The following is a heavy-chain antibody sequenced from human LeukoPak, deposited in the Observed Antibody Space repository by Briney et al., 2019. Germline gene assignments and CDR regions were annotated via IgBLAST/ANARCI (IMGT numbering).Heavy chain of an antibody. V-gene: IGHV1-2*02. CDR1: GYTFTGYY. CDR2: INPNSGGT. CDR3: ATDGHYYGSGSYYDVDY. Sequence: ASVKVSCKASGYTFTGYYMHWVRQAPGQGLEWMGGINPNSGGTNYAQTFQGRVTMTRDTSISTAYMELSRLRSDDTAVYYCATDGHYYGSGSYYDVDYWGQGTLVTVSS. J-gene: IGHJ4*02. D-gene: IGHD3-10*01.